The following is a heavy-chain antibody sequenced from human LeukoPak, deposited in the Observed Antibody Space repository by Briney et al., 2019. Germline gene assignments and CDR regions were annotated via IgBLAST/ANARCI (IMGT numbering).Heavy chain of an antibody. D-gene: IGHD3-22*01. CDR2: IYYSGST. V-gene: IGHV4-59*01. CDR1: GGSISSYY. CDR3: ARKGVVNAFDI. Sequence: SETLSLTCTVSGGSISSYYWSCIPEPPGQGLEWIGDIYYSGSTNYNPSLKSRVTISVDTSKNQFSLKLSSVTAADTAVYYCARKGVVNAFDIWGQGTMVTVSS. J-gene: IGHJ3*02.